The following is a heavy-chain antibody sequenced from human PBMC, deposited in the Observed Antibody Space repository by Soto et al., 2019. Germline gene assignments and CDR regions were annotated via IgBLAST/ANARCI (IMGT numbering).Heavy chain of an antibody. V-gene: IGHV4-39*01. CDR3: ARPYCTNAVSSNPFGY. Sequence: PSETLSLTCTVSGGSIISNNYYWGWIRQQPGKGLEWIGSIYYSGSTLYNPSLKSRVTISVDTSKNQFSLKLSSVTAADTAVYYCARPYCTNAVSSNPFGYWGQGTLVTVSS. CDR2: IYYSGST. J-gene: IGHJ4*02. CDR1: GGSIISNNYY. D-gene: IGHD2-8*01.